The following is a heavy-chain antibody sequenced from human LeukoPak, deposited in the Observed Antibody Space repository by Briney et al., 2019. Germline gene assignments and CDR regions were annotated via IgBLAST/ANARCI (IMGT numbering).Heavy chain of an antibody. CDR2: ISSSSSYI. CDR1: GFTFSSYS. Sequence: GGSLRLSCAASGFTFSSYSMNWVRQAPGKGLEWVSSISSSSSYIYYADSVKGRFTISRDNAKNSLYLQMNSLRAEDTAVYYCARDWGYYYYYGMDVWGQGTTVTVSS. CDR3: ARDWGYYYYYGMDV. D-gene: IGHD3-16*01. J-gene: IGHJ6*02. V-gene: IGHV3-21*01.